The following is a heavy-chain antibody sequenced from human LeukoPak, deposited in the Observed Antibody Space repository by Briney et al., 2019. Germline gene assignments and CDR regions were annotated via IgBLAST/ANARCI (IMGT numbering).Heavy chain of an antibody. CDR2: INHSGST. Sequence: SETLSLTCAVYGGSFIGYYWSWIRQPPGKGLEWIGEINHSGSTNYNPSLKSRVTISVDTSKNQFSLKLSSVTAADTAVYYCARWGSNCSSTSCYSRFDYWGQGTLVTVSS. D-gene: IGHD2-2*01. CDR1: GGSFIGYY. V-gene: IGHV4-34*01. J-gene: IGHJ4*02. CDR3: ARWGSNCSSTSCYSRFDY.